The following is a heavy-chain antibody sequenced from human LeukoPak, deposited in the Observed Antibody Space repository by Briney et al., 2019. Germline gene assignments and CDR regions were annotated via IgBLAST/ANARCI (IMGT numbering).Heavy chain of an antibody. V-gene: IGHV3-23*01. J-gene: IGHJ4*02. CDR3: AKDQRGMATIDY. CDR2: ISGSGSST. D-gene: IGHD5-24*01. Sequence: PGGSLRLSCAASGFTFSNYGMSWVRQAPGKGLEWVSGISGSGSSTFYADSVKGRFTISRDSSKNTLYLQMNSLRAEDTAVYYCAKDQRGMATIDYWGQGTLVTVSS. CDR1: GFTFSNYG.